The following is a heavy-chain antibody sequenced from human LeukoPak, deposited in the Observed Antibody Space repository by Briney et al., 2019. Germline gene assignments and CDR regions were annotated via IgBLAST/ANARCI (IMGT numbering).Heavy chain of an antibody. CDR2: ISYDGSNK. J-gene: IGHJ4*02. D-gene: IGHD6-13*01. CDR1: GFTFSSYG. V-gene: IGHV3-30*18. CDR3: AKDLGEVAAAGTSGY. Sequence: GGSLRLSCAASGFTFSSYGMHWVRQAPGKGLEWVAVISYDGSNKYYADSVKGRFTISRDNSKNTLYLQMNSLRAEDTAVYYCAKDLGEVAAAGTSGYWGQGTLVTVSS.